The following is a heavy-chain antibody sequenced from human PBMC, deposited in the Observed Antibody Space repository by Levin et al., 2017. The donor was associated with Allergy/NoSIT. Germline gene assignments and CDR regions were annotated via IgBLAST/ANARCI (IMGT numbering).Heavy chain of an antibody. J-gene: IGHJ4*02. CDR3: VTHGDYGELGY. Sequence: PGGSLRLSCSASGFTLNKNTMQWVRQAPGKGLEHVSAISNNGGRTYYTDSVKGRFTISRDNSKNTLYLQMSSLRPEDTAIYYCVTHGDYGELGYWGQGTLVTVSS. V-gene: IGHV3-64D*06. CDR2: ISNNGGRT. CDR1: GFTLNKNT. D-gene: IGHD4-17*01.